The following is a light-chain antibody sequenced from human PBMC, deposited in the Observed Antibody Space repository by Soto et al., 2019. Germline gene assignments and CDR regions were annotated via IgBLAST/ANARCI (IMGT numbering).Light chain of an antibody. CDR2: DTS. CDR3: QRGDT. Sequence: EIVLTQSRATQSLSPGEEATLSCRASQSVGSNLAWYQQKPGQAPRLLIYDTSNRATGIPARFSGSGSGTDFTLTISSLEPEDFAVYYCQRGDTFGQGTRLEIK. CDR1: QSVGSN. V-gene: IGKV3-11*01. J-gene: IGKJ5*01.